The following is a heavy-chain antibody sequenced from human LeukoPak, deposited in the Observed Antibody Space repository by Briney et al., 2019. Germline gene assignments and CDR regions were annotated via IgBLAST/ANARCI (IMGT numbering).Heavy chain of an antibody. Sequence: PGGSLRLSCAASGFTFSDYYMSWIRQAPGKGLEWVSYISSSGSTIYYADSVKGRFTISRDNAKNSLYLQMNSLRAEDTAVYYCARDYLWFGEVAFDIWGQGTMVTVSP. J-gene: IGHJ3*02. CDR2: ISSSGSTI. CDR3: ARDYLWFGEVAFDI. V-gene: IGHV3-11*01. D-gene: IGHD3-10*01. CDR1: GFTFSDYY.